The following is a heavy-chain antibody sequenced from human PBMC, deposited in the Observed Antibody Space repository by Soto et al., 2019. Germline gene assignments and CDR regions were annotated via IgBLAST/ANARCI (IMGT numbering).Heavy chain of an antibody. D-gene: IGHD2-15*01. CDR1: GGSISSGGYY. CDR3: ARAVTVVVVAATGYNDAFDI. CDR2: IYYSGST. V-gene: IGHV4-30-4*01. Sequence: SETLSLTCTVSGGSISSGGYYWSWIRQPPGKGLEWIGYIYYSGSTYYNPSLKSRVTISVDTSKNQFSLKLSSVTAADTAVYYCARAVTVVVVAATGYNDAFDIWGQGTMVTVSS. J-gene: IGHJ3*02.